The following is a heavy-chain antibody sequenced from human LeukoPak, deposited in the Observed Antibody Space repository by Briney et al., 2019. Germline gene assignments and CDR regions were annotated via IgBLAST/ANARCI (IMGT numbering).Heavy chain of an antibody. CDR3: AKDWWELQNYFDY. V-gene: IGHV3-30*18. CDR1: GFTFSSYG. Sequence: GGSLRLSCAASGFTFSSYGMHWVRQAPGKGLEWVAVISYDGSNKSYADSVKGRFTISRDNSKNTLYLQMNSLRAEDTAVYYCAKDWWELQNYFDYWGQGTLVTVSS. D-gene: IGHD1-26*01. CDR2: ISYDGSNK. J-gene: IGHJ4*02.